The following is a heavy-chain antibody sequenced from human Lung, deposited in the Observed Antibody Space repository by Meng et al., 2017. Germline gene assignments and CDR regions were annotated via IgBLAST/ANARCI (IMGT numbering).Heavy chain of an antibody. CDR3: AREPKGWGSLDY. CDR1: GYTFTDYY. V-gene: IGHV1-2*04. D-gene: IGHD7-27*01. Sequence: QVQLVQSGAEVKKPGASVKVSCKASGYTFTDYYMHWVRQAPGQGPEWMGWINPNSGGTNYAQKFQGWVTMTRDTSISTAYMELSRLRSDDTTVYYCAREPKGWGSLDYWGQGTLVTVSS. J-gene: IGHJ4*02. CDR2: INPNSGGT.